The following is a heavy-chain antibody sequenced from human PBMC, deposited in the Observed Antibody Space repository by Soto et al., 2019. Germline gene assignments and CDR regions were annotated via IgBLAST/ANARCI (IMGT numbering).Heavy chain of an antibody. CDR3: ARGSDSGSDAPWGPNYYSSSGMDV. V-gene: IGHV3-33*01. CDR2: IWYDGSNK. J-gene: IGHJ6*02. CDR1: GFTFSSYG. D-gene: IGHD1-26*01. Sequence: QVQLVESGGGVVQPGRSLRLSCAASGFTFSSYGMHWVRQAPGKGLEWVAAIWYDGSNKYYADSVKGRFTISRVNSKNTLVLQMKSRRAEDTAVYYCARGSDSGSDAPWGPNYYSSSGMDVWGQGTTVTVSS.